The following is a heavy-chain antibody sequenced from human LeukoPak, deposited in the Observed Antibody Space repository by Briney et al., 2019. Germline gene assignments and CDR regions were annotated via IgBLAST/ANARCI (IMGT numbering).Heavy chain of an antibody. D-gene: IGHD3-10*02. J-gene: IGHJ4*02. CDR1: GFTFSSYG. CDR2: IRYDGSNK. CDR3: AKDVRRMFDY. V-gene: IGHV3-30*02. Sequence: GSLRLSCAASGFTFSSYGMHWVRQAPSKGLEWVAFIRYDGSNKYYADSVKGRFTISRDNSKNTLYLQMNSLRAEDTAVYYCAKDVRRMFDYWGQGTLVTVSS.